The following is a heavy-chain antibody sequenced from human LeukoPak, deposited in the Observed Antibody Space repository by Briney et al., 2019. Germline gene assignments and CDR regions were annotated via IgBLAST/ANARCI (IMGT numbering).Heavy chain of an antibody. V-gene: IGHV4-59*01. Sequence: SETLSLTCSVSGVSISTYSWGWLRQPPGKGLEWIASVQYTGSSTYNPSLRSRLTISADTSKSQVSLQLTSVTTADTAVYYCARVERNWSGYYAKVYYFDYWGQGTLVTVSS. D-gene: IGHD3-3*01. CDR3: ARVERNWSGYYAKVYYFDY. CDR2: VQYTGSS. CDR1: GVSISTYS. J-gene: IGHJ4*02.